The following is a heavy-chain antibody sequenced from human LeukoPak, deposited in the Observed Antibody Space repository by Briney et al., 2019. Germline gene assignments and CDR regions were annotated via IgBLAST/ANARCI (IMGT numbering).Heavy chain of an antibody. CDR1: GYTFTSYG. Sequence: GASVKVSCKASGYTFTSYGISWVRQAPGQGLEWMGWISAYNGNTNYAQKLQGRATMTTDTSTSTAYMEPRSLRSDDTAVYYCASTPPGYYDSSGYYHFDYWGQGTLVTVSS. J-gene: IGHJ4*02. D-gene: IGHD3-22*01. CDR3: ASTPPGYYDSSGYYHFDY. CDR2: ISAYNGNT. V-gene: IGHV1-18*01.